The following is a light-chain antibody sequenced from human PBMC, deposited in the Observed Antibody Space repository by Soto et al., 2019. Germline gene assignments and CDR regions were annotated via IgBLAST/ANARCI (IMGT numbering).Light chain of an antibody. CDR1: NIGDKR. Sequence: SSELTQPPSVSVAPEKTATITCGGNNIGDKRVHWYRQKPGQAPVLLISYDSDRPSGIPGRCSGSNSGNTATLTISRVEAGDEADYYCQVWDIMTDNYVFGGGTKVTVL. J-gene: IGLJ1*01. V-gene: IGLV3-21*04. CDR3: QVWDIMTDNYV. CDR2: YDS.